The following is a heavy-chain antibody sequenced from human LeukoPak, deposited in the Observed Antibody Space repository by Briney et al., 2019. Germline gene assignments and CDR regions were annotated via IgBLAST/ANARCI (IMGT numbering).Heavy chain of an antibody. CDR2: IKQDSSET. D-gene: IGHD6-19*01. Sequence: GGSLRLSCAASGFTFSSYSMNWVRQAPGKGLEWVAHIKQDSSETYYVDSVKGRFTISRDNAKNAVYLEMNRLRDDDTGVYYCATAIALAGDSWGQGTLVTVSS. J-gene: IGHJ5*01. CDR1: GFTFSSYS. CDR3: ATAIALAGDS. V-gene: IGHV3-7*01.